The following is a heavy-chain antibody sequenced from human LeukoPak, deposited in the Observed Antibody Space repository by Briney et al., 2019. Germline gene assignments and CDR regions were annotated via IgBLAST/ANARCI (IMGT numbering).Heavy chain of an antibody. Sequence: SETLSLTCTVSGGSISSSSYYWSWIRQPPGKGLEWIGYIYYSGSTNYNPSLKSRVTISMDTSKNQFSLTLSSVTAADTAVYYCARAGGYHFKSSGPETIDYWGQGTLVAVSS. CDR3: ARAGGYHFKSSGPETIDY. D-gene: IGHD5-12*01. CDR2: IYYSGST. J-gene: IGHJ4*02. CDR1: GGSISSSSYY. V-gene: IGHV4-61*05.